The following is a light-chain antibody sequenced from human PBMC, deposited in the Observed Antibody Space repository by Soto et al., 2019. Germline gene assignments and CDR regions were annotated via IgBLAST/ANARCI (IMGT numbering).Light chain of an antibody. CDR1: GSNIGSNT. CDR3: STWDDTLNGVI. CDR2: MDS. V-gene: IGLV1-44*01. J-gene: IGLJ2*01. Sequence: QPVLTQPPSASGTPGQGVTISCSGSGSNIGSNTVNWYQQLPGSAPKVLIYMDSQRPSGVSDRFSGSKSGTSASLAISGLQSEDDSVYFCSTWDDTLNGVIFGGGTKLTVL.